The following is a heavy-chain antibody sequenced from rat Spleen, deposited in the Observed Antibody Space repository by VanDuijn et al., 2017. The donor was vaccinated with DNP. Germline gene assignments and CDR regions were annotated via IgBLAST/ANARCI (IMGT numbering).Heavy chain of an antibody. J-gene: IGHJ4*01. CDR3: AWVTMSRGGMDA. CDR1: GFTFSTVW. D-gene: IGHD1-12*01. CDR2: IKAKSNNYAT. Sequence: EVQVLESGGGLVQPGNSLKLSCATSGFTFSTVWMYWYRQFPEKRLEWVARIKAKSNNYATDYTESVKGRFTISRDDSKSSIYLQMNNLKDEDNAIYYCAWVTMSRGGMDAWGQGTSVTVSS. V-gene: IGHV6-6*01.